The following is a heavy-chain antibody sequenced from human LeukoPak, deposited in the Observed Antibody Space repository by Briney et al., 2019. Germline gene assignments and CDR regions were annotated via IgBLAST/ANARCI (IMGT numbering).Heavy chain of an antibody. CDR2: ISGSGGST. CDR1: GFTFSSYW. V-gene: IGHV3-23*01. J-gene: IGHJ6*02. Sequence: GGSLRLSCAASGFTFSSYWMSWVRQAPGKGLEWVSAISGSGGSTYYADSVKGRFTISRDNSKNTLYLQMNSLRAEDTAVYYCAKRGPAGYYYYYGMDVWGQGTTVTVSS. D-gene: IGHD6-19*01. CDR3: AKRGPAGYYYYYGMDV.